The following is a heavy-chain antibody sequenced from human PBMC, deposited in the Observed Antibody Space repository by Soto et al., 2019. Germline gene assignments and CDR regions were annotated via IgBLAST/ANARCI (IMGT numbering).Heavy chain of an antibody. Sequence: QVQLVQSGAEVKKPGSSVKFSCKASGGTFSSYAISWVRQAPGQGLEWMGGIIPIFGTANYAQKFQGRVTITADESTSTAYMELSSLRSEDTAVYYCARDSDDSNKHYYYYYGMDVWGQGTTVTVSS. J-gene: IGHJ6*02. CDR3: ARDSDDSNKHYYYYYGMDV. CDR2: IIPIFGTA. CDR1: GGTFSSYA. V-gene: IGHV1-69*12. D-gene: IGHD3-22*01.